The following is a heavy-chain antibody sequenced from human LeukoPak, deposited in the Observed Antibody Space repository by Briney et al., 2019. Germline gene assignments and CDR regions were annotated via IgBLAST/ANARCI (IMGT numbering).Heavy chain of an antibody. CDR3: ARDGTLRGQWLV. Sequence: GGTLRLSCAASGFIFDNFGMSWVRQAPGKGLEWVSALSATGGSAYYAASAQGRFTTSRDNSKNILYLEMNSLRVDDTAVYYCARDGTLRGQWLVWGQGTLVTVSS. V-gene: IGHV3-23*01. CDR1: GFIFDNFG. J-gene: IGHJ4*02. D-gene: IGHD6-19*01. CDR2: LSATGGSA.